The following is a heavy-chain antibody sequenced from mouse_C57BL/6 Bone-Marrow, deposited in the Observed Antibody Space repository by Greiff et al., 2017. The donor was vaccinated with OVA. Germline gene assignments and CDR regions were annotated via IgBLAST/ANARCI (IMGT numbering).Heavy chain of an antibody. CDR2: FHPYTGDT. D-gene: IGHD3-3*01. V-gene: IGHV1-47*01. CDR3: ARPGDCDGDGVAY. CDR1: GYTFTTYP. J-gene: IGHJ3*01. Sequence: QVQLQQSGAELVKPGASVKLSCKASGYTFTTYPIEWMKQKHGQGLEWIGTFHPYTGDTDYNEKFKGKATLTADKSSSTAYLERSRLTSDDSAVYYCARPGDCDGDGVAYWGQGTLVTVSA.